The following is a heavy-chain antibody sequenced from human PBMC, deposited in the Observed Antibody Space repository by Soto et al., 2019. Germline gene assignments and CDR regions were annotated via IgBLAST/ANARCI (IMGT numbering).Heavy chain of an antibody. CDR3: ARAFRGRVGPTVDY. V-gene: IGHV3-53*01. D-gene: IGHD3-10*01. CDR2: IYSGGST. Sequence: LRLSCAASGFTFSSNYMSWVRQAPGKGLEWVSVIYSGGSTYYADSVKGRFTISRDNSKNTLYLQMNSLRAEDTAVYYCARAFRGRVGPTVDYRGQGTLVTVSS. J-gene: IGHJ4*02. CDR1: GFTFSSNY.